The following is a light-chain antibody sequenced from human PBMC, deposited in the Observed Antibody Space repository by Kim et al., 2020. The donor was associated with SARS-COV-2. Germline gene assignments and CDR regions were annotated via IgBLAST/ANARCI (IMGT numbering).Light chain of an antibody. CDR1: QSISIW. J-gene: IGKJ1*01. CDR2: DAS. CDR3: QEYKSNSWT. V-gene: IGKV1-5*01. Sequence: GDRVTITCRASQSISIWLAWYQQKPGKAPNLLIYDASNLESGVPSRFSGSGCGTEFTLTISSLQPDDFATYYCQEYKSNSWTFGQGTKVDIK.